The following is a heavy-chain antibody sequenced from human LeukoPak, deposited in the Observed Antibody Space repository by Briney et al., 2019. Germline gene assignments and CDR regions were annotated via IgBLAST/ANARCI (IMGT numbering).Heavy chain of an antibody. J-gene: IGHJ6*03. CDR1: GGSISSYY. Sequence: PSETLSLTCTVSGGSISSYYWSWIRQPPGKGLERIGYIYYSGSTNYNPSLKSRVTISVDTSKNQFSLKLSSVTAADTAVYYCARVVSANYDILTGYYFGYYYYYMDVWGKGTTVTVSS. V-gene: IGHV4-59*01. CDR2: IYYSGST. CDR3: ARVVSANYDILTGYYFGYYYYYMDV. D-gene: IGHD3-9*01.